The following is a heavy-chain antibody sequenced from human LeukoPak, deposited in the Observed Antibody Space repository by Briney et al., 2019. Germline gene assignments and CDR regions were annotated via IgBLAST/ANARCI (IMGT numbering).Heavy chain of an antibody. V-gene: IGHV4-61*02. Sequence: SETLSLTYTVSGGSISSGTYYWNWIRQPAGKGLEWIGRIYPSGSTNYNPSLKSRVTISVDTSKNQVSLKLNSVTAADTAVYYCARYEAVAGVFDYWGQGTLVTVSS. CDR2: IYPSGST. CDR3: ARYEAVAGVFDY. D-gene: IGHD6-19*01. J-gene: IGHJ4*02. CDR1: GGSISSGTYY.